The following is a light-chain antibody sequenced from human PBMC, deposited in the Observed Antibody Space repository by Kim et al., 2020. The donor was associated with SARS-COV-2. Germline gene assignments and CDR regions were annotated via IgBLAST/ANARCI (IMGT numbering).Light chain of an antibody. J-gene: IGLJ2*01. Sequence: QSVLTQPPSASGTPGQRVTISCSGSGSNIGSNPVNWYQQLPGAAPKLLIYANSERPSGVPGRFSGSKSGTSASLAISGLQSEDEADYYCEALYDSLSGPVFGGGTQLTVL. CDR1: GSNIGSNP. CDR2: ANS. V-gene: IGLV1-44*01. CDR3: EALYDSLSGPV.